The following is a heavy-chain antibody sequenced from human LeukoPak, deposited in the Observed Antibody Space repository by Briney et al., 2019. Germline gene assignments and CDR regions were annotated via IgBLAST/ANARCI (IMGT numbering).Heavy chain of an antibody. CDR1: GFTFSSYE. CDR2: ISASARSI. D-gene: IGHD5-12*01. CDR3: VRGGAGATASDVFDI. Sequence: QPGGSLRLSCAASGFTFSSYEMNWVRQAPGKGLEWVSYISASARSIFYADSVKGRFTISRDNAKNSLFLQMNSLRVEDTAIYYCVRGGAGATASDVFDIWGQGTMVTVSS. J-gene: IGHJ3*02. V-gene: IGHV3-48*03.